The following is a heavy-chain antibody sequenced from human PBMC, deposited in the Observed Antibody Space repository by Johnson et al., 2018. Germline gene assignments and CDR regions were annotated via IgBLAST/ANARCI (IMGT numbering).Heavy chain of an antibody. V-gene: IGHV3-74*01. CDR1: GFTLSSYW. CDR2: MSSDGSST. CDR3: AKDIMVEGYYRYYMDV. J-gene: IGHJ6*03. Sequence: VQLQESGGGLVQPGGSLRLSCAASGFTLSSYWMHWVRQAPGKGLVWVSRMSSDGSSTSYADSVKGRFTISRDNAKKYLYLQMNSLKTEDTAWYYCAKDIMVEGYYRYYMDVWGKGTTVTVSS. D-gene: IGHD3-10*01.